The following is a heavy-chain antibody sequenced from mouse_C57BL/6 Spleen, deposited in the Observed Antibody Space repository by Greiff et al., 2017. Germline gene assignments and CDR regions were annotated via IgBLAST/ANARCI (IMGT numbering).Heavy chain of an antibody. CDR3: ARGSNSGY. D-gene: IGHD2-5*01. J-gene: IGHJ2*01. V-gene: IGHV1-50*01. CDR2: IDPSDSYT. CDR1: GYTFTSYW. Sequence: QVQLQQPGAELVKPGASVKLSCKASGYTFTSYWMQWVKQRPGQGLEWIGEIDPSDSYTNYNQKFKGKATLTVDTSSSTAYMQLSSLTSEDSAVYYCARGSNSGYGGQGTTLTVSS.